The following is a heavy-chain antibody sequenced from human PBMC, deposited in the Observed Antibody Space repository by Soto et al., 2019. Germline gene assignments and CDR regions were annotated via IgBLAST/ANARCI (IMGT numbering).Heavy chain of an antibody. V-gene: IGHV3-7*02. CDR3: ASIIAPAGTRWFDP. CDR1: GFTFSSYW. Sequence: EVQLVESGGGLVQPGGSLRLSCAASGFTFSSYWMSWVRQAPGKGLEWVANIKQDGSEKYYVDSVKGRFTISRDNAKNSLYLQINSLRAEDTAVYYCASIIAPAGTRWFDPLGQGTLVTVSS. D-gene: IGHD6-13*01. CDR2: IKQDGSEK. J-gene: IGHJ5*02.